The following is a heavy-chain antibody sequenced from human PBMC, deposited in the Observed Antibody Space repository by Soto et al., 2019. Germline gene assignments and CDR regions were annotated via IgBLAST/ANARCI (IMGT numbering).Heavy chain of an antibody. V-gene: IGHV1-18*04. D-gene: IGHD1-26*01. CDR2: ISTWNDDK. Sequence: ASVKVSCKPSGYTFTDYGFSCILQSPVQGPEWMGCISTWNDDKRDAQKFRGRVTMTRDTSTRTAYMELRSLRSDDTAVYYCARLNSEYAVDYWGQGTLVTVSS. CDR3: ARLNSEYAVDY. CDR1: GYTFTDYG. J-gene: IGHJ4*02.